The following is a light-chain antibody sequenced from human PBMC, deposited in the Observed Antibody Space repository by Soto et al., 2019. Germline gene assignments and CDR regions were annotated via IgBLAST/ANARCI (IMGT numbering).Light chain of an antibody. CDR2: DVS. CDR1: QSVSNS. Sequence: EIVMTQSPATLSVSPWGRATLSCWASQSVSNSLAWYQQRPGQSPRLLIYDVSTRATGIPARFGGSGSGTDFTLTISRLEPEDSAVYYCQQYGSSPTWTFGQGTKVDIK. CDR3: QQYGSSPTWT. J-gene: IGKJ1*01. V-gene: IGKV3-20*01.